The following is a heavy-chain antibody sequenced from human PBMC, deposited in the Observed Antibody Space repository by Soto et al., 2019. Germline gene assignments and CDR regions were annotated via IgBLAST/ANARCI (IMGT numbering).Heavy chain of an antibody. CDR1: GFTFSSYA. CDR3: ARDYSQLWSHTWGKFDY. CDR2: ISYDGSNK. D-gene: IGHD5-18*01. V-gene: IGHV3-30-3*01. Sequence: GGSLRLSCAASGFTFSSYAMHWVRQAPGKGLEWVAVISYDGSNKYYADSVKGRFTISRDNSKNTLYLQMNSLRAEDTAVYYCARDYSQLWSHTWGKFDYWGQGTLVTVSS. J-gene: IGHJ4*02.